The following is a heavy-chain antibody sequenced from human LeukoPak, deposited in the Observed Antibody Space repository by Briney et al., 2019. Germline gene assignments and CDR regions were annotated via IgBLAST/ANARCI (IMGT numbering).Heavy chain of an antibody. J-gene: IGHJ4*02. D-gene: IGHD3-22*01. CDR3: AGDSSGYYYGTNDY. Sequence: PGGSLRLSCAASGFTFSSYAMSWVRQAPGKGLEWVSAISGSGGSTYYADSVRGRSTISRDNSKNTLYLQMNSLRAEDTAVYYCAGDSSGYYYGTNDYWGQGTLVTVSS. CDR2: ISGSGGST. V-gene: IGHV3-23*01. CDR1: GFTFSSYA.